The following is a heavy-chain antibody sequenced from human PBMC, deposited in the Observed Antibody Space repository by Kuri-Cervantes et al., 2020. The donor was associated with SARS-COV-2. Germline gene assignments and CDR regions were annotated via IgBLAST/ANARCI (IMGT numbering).Heavy chain of an antibody. CDR2: INPNSGGT. V-gene: IGHV1-2*02. Sequence: ASVKVSCKASGYTFTDFSIYWVRQVPGQRLEWVGWINPNSGGTDFAQNFQDRVSLTRDTSINTAFMELSTLRSDDTAIYYCARSVPPSTSSSWYPWGPGTLVTVSS. J-gene: IGHJ5*02. D-gene: IGHD2-2*01. CDR1: GYTFTDFS. CDR3: ARSVPPSTSSSWYP.